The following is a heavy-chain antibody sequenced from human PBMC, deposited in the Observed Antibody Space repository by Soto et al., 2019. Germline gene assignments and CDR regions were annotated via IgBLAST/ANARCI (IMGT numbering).Heavy chain of an antibody. CDR1: GFTFSSYS. CDR3: ARSRTYYYGSGSYYKPYYYYYGMDV. CDR2: ISSCSSYI. D-gene: IGHD3-10*01. J-gene: IGHJ6*02. V-gene: IGHV3-21*01. Sequence: EVQLVESGGGLVKPGGSLRLSCAASGFTFSSYSMNWVRRAPGKGLEWGSSISSCSSYIYYADSVKGRFTISRDNAKNSLYLQMNSLRAEDTAVYYCARSRTYYYGSGSYYKPYYYYYGMDVWGQGTTVTVSS.